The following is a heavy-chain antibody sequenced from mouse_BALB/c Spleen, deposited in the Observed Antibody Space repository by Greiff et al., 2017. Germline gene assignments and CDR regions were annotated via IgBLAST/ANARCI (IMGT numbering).Heavy chain of an antibody. CDR2: INSNGGST. J-gene: IGHJ2*01. CDR1: GFTFSSYG. V-gene: IGHV5-6-3*01. Sequence: EVKLMESGGGLVQPGGSLKLSCAASGFTFSSYGMSWVRQTPDKRLELVATINSNGGSTYYPDSVKGRFTISRDNAKNTLYLQMSSLKSEDTAMYYCARGGDYYGYWGQGTTLTVSS. D-gene: IGHD1-1*01. CDR3: ARGGDYYGY.